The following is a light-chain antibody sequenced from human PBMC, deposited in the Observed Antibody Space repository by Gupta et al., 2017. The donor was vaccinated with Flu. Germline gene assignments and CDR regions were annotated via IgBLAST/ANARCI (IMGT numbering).Light chain of an antibody. CDR1: QSITNNF. CDR3: QQYGSSHT. CDR2: GAS. V-gene: IGKV3-20*01. J-gene: IGKJ4*01. Sequence: EIVLTQSPGTLSLSPGEGATLSCRASQSITNNFLAWYQQKPGQAPRLLIFGASFRATGAPDRFSGRGSGTDFTLTVSRLEPEDSAVYYCQQYGSSHTFGGGTKVEIK.